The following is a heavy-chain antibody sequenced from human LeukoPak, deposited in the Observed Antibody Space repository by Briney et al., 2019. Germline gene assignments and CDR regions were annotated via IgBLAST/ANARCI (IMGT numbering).Heavy chain of an antibody. J-gene: IGHJ6*03. CDR2: IYPGDSDT. V-gene: IGHV5-51*01. CDR3: GRVTPDYYDSSGLAPYYYYYMDV. D-gene: IGHD3-22*01. CDR1: GYSFTSYW. Sequence: GESLKISCKGSGYSFTSYWIGWVRQMPGTGLEWMGIIYPGDSDTRYSPSFQGQVTISADKSISTAYLQWSSLKASDTAMYYCGRVTPDYYDSSGLAPYYYYYMDVWGKGTTVTVSS.